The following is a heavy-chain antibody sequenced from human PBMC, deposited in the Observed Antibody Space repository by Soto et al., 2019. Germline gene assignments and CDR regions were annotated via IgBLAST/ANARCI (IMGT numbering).Heavy chain of an antibody. J-gene: IGHJ4*02. D-gene: IGHD3-16*01. CDR2: VHGGGST. Sequence: QLVGSGGGLIQPGGSLRLSCAASGFTASKTHMTWVRQAAGKGLELVSFVHGGGSTSYADSVKGRFTISRDNSKNTLYLQMDSLRAEDTAIYYCAGRLTTAASLDYWGRGTLVTVSS. V-gene: IGHV3-53*01. CDR3: AGRLTTAASLDY. CDR1: GFTASKTH.